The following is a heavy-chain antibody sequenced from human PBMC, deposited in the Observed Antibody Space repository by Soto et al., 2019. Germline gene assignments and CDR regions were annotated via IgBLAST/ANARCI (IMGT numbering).Heavy chain of an antibody. V-gene: IGHV3-43*01. J-gene: IGHJ6*02. D-gene: IGHD2-21*01. CDR2: INWDGGST. Sequence: PGGSLRLSCAASGFTLDDYTMHWVRQAPGKGLEWVSLINWDGGSTYYADSVKGRFTISRDNSKNSLYLQMNSLRTEDTALYYCAKDRRSRMVVAINYYHGMDVWGHGTTVTVSS. CDR3: AKDRRSRMVVAINYYHGMDV. CDR1: GFTLDDYT.